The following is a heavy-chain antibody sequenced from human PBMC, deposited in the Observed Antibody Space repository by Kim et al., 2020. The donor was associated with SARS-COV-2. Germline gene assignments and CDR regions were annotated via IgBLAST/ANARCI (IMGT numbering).Heavy chain of an antibody. D-gene: IGHD3-3*02. CDR3: ARFSIRSRSFDY. V-gene: IGHV3-7*01. CDR1: GLSFSTSW. J-gene: IGHJ4*03. CDR2: IREDGSAK. Sequence: GGSLRLSCAASGLSFSTSWMGWVRQAPGKGLEWVASIREDGSAKFYLDSVKGRFTTSRDNAQNSASLQMNTLRADDTAIYYCARFSIRSRSFDYWG.